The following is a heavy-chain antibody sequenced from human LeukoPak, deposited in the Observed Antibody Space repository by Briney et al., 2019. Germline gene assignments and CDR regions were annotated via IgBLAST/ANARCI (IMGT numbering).Heavy chain of an antibody. CDR3: VRSLPGTLLRGYGMDV. D-gene: IGHD3-10*01. V-gene: IGHV5-51*07. CDR2: IFPRDSDV. CDR1: GYTFTSFW. J-gene: IGHJ6*02. Sequence: GESLKISCKTSGYTFTSFWIGWVHQTPGKGPECMGVIFPRDSDVRYSPSFQGQVTISADKSTNTAYLHWGSLKASDSAMYYCVRSLPGTLLRGYGMDVWGPGTTVTVS.